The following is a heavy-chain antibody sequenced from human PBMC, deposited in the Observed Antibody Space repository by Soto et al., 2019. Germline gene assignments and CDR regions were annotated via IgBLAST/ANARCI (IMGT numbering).Heavy chain of an antibody. Sequence: PGGSLSLSCAASGFSISSYEMNWVRQAPGKGLEWVAHISGGGSTTYADSVKGRFSFSRDNAQNSLYLQMNSLRAEDTAFYFCARVGQTWPYFFYDYMEVWGRGTAVTVSS. J-gene: IGHJ6*03. CDR2: ISGGGSTT. V-gene: IGHV3-48*03. CDR3: ARVGQTWPYFFYDYMEV. CDR1: GFSISSYE.